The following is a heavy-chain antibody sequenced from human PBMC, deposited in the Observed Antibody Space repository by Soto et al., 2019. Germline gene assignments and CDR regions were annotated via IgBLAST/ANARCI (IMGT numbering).Heavy chain of an antibody. V-gene: IGHV4-59*01. J-gene: IGHJ4*02. CDR1: GGSISSYY. Sequence: KPSETLSLTCTVSGGSISSYYWSWIRQPPGKGLEWIGYIYYSGSTNYNPSLKSRVTISVDTSKNQFSLKLSSVTAADTAVYYCAGHDYGDKEWNYWGQGTLVTVSS. CDR2: IYYSGST. CDR3: AGHDYGDKEWNY. D-gene: IGHD4-17*01.